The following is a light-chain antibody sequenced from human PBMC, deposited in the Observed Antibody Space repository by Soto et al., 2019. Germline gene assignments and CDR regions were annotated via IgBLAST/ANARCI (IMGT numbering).Light chain of an antibody. J-gene: IGKJ4*01. Sequence: EIVLTQSPGTLSLSPWERATLSCRAGQSVSSSSLAWYQQKPGQAPRLLIYDASTRATGIPARFSGSGSGTELTLTISSLQSKDFAVYYCQQYNNWHPLTFGGGTKVDIK. CDR3: QQYNNWHPLT. CDR2: DAS. CDR1: QSVSSS. V-gene: IGKV3D-15*01.